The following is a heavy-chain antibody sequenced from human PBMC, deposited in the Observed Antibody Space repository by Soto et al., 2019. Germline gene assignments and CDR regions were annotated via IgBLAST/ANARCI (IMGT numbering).Heavy chain of an antibody. CDR3: ARAPAWGSLDY. CDR1: GLSCSSSW. D-gene: IGHD7-27*01. Sequence: GGSLRRSCEASGLSCSSSWMSWVRQAPGKGLEWVADIDPVGSQVLYVASVMGRFTVSRDNAKKSLFLQMNSLRVEDTAFYYCARAPAWGSLDYWGLGTLVTVSS. V-gene: IGHV3-7*01. CDR2: IDPVGSQV. J-gene: IGHJ4*02.